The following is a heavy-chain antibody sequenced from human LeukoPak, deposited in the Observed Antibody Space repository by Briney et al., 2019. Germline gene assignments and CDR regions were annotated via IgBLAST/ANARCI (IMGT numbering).Heavy chain of an antibody. CDR3: ARSGRGVRGVNFDY. CDR2: IYYSGST. V-gene: IGHV4-59*08. J-gene: IGHJ4*02. D-gene: IGHD3-10*01. Sequence: PSETLSLTCTVSGGSISSYYWSWIRQPPGKGLEWIGYIYYSGSTNYNPSLKSRVTISVDASKNQFSLKLSSVTAADTAVYYCARSGRGVRGVNFDYWGQGTLVTVSS. CDR1: GGSISSYY.